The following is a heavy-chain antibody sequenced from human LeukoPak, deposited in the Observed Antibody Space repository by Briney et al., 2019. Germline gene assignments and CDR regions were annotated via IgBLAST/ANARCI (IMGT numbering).Heavy chain of an antibody. V-gene: IGHV3-23*01. CDR2: INDDTT. CDR1: GFTSSSHA. D-gene: IGHD6-13*01. CDR3: AKIPTMAAAGTMGYYYYSVDV. Sequence: GGSVTLSCAASGFTSSSHAISWVRQAPGKGLEWVSGINDDTTYYAHSVKGRVTISSDNSKNALYLHVNSLRPEATAVYYCAKIPTMAAAGTMGYYYYSVDVWGKGTPVTVSS. J-gene: IGHJ6*03.